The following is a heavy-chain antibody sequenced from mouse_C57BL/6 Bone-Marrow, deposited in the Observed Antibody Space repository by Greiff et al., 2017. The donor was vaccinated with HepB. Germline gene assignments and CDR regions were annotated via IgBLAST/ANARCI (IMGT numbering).Heavy chain of an antibody. CDR3: ASYGSPWYFDV. CDR2: INPYNGGT. J-gene: IGHJ1*03. D-gene: IGHD1-1*01. V-gene: IGHV1-19*01. CDR1: GYTFTDYY. Sequence: EVQLQESGPVLVKPGASVKMSCKASGYTFTDYYMNWVKQSHGKSLEWIGVINPYNGGTSYNQKFKGKATLTVDKSSSTAYMELNSLTSEDSAVYYCASYGSPWYFDVWGTGTTVTGSS.